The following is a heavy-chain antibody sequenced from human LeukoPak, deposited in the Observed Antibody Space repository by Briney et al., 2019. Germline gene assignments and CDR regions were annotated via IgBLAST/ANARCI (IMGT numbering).Heavy chain of an antibody. CDR3: AKDSEVAAAGSYWYFDL. J-gene: IGHJ2*01. V-gene: IGHV3-30*02. Sequence: GGSLRLSCAASGFSFNTYGMLWVRQAPGKGLECVAVIWYDGSNTYYADSVKGRFTISRDNSKNTLYLQMNSLRAEDTAVYYCAKDSEVAAAGSYWYFDLWGRGTLVTVSS. CDR1: GFSFNTYG. CDR2: IWYDGSNT. D-gene: IGHD6-13*01.